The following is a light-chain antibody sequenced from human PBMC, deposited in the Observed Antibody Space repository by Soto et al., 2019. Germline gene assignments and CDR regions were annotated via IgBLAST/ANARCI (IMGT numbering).Light chain of an antibody. Sequence: DIQMTQSPSSLSASVGDRVTITCRASQSISSYLNWYQQKPGKAPKLLIFDASNLETGVPSRFSGSGSGRDFSLTISSLQPEDFATYYCQQSYDMPWTFGQGTKGDIK. CDR1: QSISSY. V-gene: IGKV1-39*01. CDR2: DAS. J-gene: IGKJ1*01. CDR3: QQSYDMPWT.